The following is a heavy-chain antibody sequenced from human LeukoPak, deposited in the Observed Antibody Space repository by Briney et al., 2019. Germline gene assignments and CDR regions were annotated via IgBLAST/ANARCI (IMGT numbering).Heavy chain of an antibody. D-gene: IGHD3-10*01. V-gene: IGHV4-59*01. J-gene: IGHJ3*01. CDR2: IYNSGTT. CDR1: GASISGYY. Sequence: SETLSLTCTVAGASISGYYYNWIRQPPGKGLEWIGYIYNSGTTNYNPSLKSRVTISLDRSKNQFSLKLRSVTAADTAVYYCARDRYYYGSGSYSGFDFWGQGTMVTVSS. CDR3: ARDRYYYGSGSYSGFDF.